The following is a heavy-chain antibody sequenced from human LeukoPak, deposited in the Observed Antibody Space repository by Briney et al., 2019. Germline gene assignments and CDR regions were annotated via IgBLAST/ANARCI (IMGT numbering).Heavy chain of an antibody. V-gene: IGHV4-34*01. J-gene: IGHJ4*02. Sequence: SETLSLTCAVYGGSFSGYYWSWIRQPPGKGLEWIGEINHSGSTNYNPSLKSRVTISVDTSKNQFSLKLSSVTAAATAVYYCARGGQYYYDSSGYRSVPDYWGQGTLVTVSS. CDR2: INHSGST. D-gene: IGHD3-22*01. CDR3: ARGGQYYYDSSGYRSVPDY. CDR1: GGSFSGYY.